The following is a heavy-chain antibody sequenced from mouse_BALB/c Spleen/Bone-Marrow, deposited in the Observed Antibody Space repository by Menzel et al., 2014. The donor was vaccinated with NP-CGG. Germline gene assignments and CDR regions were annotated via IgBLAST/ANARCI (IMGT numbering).Heavy chain of an antibody. CDR3: ARGVDFDY. Sequence: VQLQQSGPELVKPGASVKMSCKASGYTFINYVMHWVKQKPGQGLEWIGYINPYYDVTKYNEKFKSKATLTSDKSSSTAYMELSSLTSEDSAVYYCARGVDFDYWGQGTTLTVSS. CDR1: GYTFINYV. CDR2: INPYYDVT. V-gene: IGHV1-14*01. J-gene: IGHJ2*01.